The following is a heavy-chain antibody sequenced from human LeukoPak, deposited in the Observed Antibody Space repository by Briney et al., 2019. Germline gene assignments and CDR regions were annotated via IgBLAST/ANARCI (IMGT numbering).Heavy chain of an antibody. CDR1: GYSISSGCY. CDR2: VYHSGIT. V-gene: IGHV4-38-2*02. Sequence: SETLSLTCIVSGYSISSGCYWGWIRQPPGKGLEWIGSVYHSGITYYNPSLKSRVTISVDTSKNQFSLKVSSVTAADTAVYHCARVQYSSSVDSWGQGTLVTVSS. CDR3: ARVQYSSSVDS. D-gene: IGHD6-6*01. J-gene: IGHJ4*02.